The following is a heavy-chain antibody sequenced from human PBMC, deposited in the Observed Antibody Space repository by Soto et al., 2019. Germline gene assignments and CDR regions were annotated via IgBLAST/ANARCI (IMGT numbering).Heavy chain of an antibody. CDR2: IIPIFGTA. CDR3: ARVSVPGSSSPFDY. Sequence: SVKVSCKASGGTFSSYAISWVRQAPGQGLEWMGGIIPIFGTANYAQKFQGRVTITADESTSTAYMELSSLRSEDAAVYYCARVSVPGSSSPFDYWGQGTLVTVSS. J-gene: IGHJ4*02. V-gene: IGHV1-69*13. CDR1: GGTFSSYA. D-gene: IGHD2-15*01.